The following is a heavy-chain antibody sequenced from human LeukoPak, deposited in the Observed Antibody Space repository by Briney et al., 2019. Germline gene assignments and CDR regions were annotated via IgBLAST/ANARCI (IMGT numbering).Heavy chain of an antibody. CDR3: AKVKSRPWGSAFDGFDV. Sequence: GGSLRLSCAGSGFSFSEYGMSWVRQPPGKGLEWVSSISRSSDNTYYADSVKGRFTISRDNSKSTMYLQMNNLRAEDTAIYYCAKVKSRPWGSAFDGFDVWGQGTMVTVSS. CDR1: GFSFSEYG. V-gene: IGHV3-23*01. D-gene: IGHD7-27*01. J-gene: IGHJ3*01. CDR2: ISRSSDNT.